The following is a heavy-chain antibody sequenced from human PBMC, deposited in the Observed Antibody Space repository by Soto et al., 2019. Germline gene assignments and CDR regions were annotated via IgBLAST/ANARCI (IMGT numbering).Heavy chain of an antibody. Sequence: VTSVKVTCKASVYTFTSYGITWVRQAPGQGLEWMGWISAYNGNTNYAQKLQGRVTMTTDTSTSTVYMELRSLRSDDTAVYYCAREARGYSYGYVRFDYWGQGTLGT. D-gene: IGHD5-18*01. CDR2: ISAYNGNT. J-gene: IGHJ4*02. CDR3: AREARGYSYGYVRFDY. V-gene: IGHV1-18*01. CDR1: VYTFTSYG.